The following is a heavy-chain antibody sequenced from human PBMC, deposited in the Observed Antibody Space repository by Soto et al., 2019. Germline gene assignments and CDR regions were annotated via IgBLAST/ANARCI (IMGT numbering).Heavy chain of an antibody. CDR1: GGSISSGGYY. CDR3: AGSVFP. V-gene: IGHV4-31*03. Sequence: QVQLQESGPGLVKPSQTLSLTCTVSGGSISSGGYYWSWIRQRPGKVLEWIGYIYYGRSTYYNPSLKSRVTIAVDTSKNQFSLKLTSVTAADTAGNYCAGSVFPWGQGTLVTVSS. J-gene: IGHJ5*02. CDR2: IYYGRST.